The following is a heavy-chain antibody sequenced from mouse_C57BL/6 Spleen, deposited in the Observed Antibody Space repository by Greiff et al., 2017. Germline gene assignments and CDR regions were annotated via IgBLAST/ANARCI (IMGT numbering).Heavy chain of an antibody. CDR2: SSSGSSTI. V-gene: IGHV5-17*01. CDR1: GFTFSDYG. D-gene: IGHD1-1*01. Sequence: EVQLQESGGGLVKPGGSLKLSCAASGFTFSDYGMHWVRQAPEKGLEWVAYSSSGSSTIYYADTVKGRFTISRDNAKNTLFLQMTSLRSEDTAMYYCARRYYGSSGYAMDYWGQGTSVTVSS. CDR3: ARRYYGSSGYAMDY. J-gene: IGHJ4*01.